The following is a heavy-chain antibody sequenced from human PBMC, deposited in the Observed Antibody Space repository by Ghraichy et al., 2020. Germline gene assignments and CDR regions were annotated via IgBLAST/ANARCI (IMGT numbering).Heavy chain of an antibody. V-gene: IGHV3-7*01. D-gene: IGHD3-22*01. J-gene: IGHJ4*02. Sequence: GGSLRLSCAASGFTLSSYWMTWVRQAPGKGLEWVANIKQDESEKYYVDSVKGRFTISRDNAKNSLYLQMSSLRAEDTAVYYCARAAYTYYDSSGYLGYWGQGTLVTVSS. CDR1: GFTLSSYW. CDR3: ARAAYTYYDSSGYLGY. CDR2: IKQDESEK.